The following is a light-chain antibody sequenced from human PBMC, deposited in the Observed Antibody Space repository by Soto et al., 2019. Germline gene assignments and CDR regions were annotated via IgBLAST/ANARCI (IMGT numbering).Light chain of an antibody. J-gene: IGKJ1*01. CDR2: GAS. CDR3: QQHGSSLWT. Sequence: EIVLTHSPCTLSLSHRDRATLSYTASPRGTTTYLAWYQQKPGPAPRLLIYGASNRATGIPDRFSGSGSGTDFTLTISSLQPEDFAVYYCQQHGSSLWTFGEGTKVDI. V-gene: IGKV3-20*01. CDR1: PRGTTTY.